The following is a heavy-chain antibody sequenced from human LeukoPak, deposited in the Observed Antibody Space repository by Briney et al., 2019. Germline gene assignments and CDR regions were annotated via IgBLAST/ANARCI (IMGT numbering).Heavy chain of an antibody. CDR1: GFTFSDFD. D-gene: IGHD2-21*01. J-gene: IGHJ4*02. Sequence: PGGSLRLSCAASGFTFSDFDMHWVRHATGRGVEWVSSIASAGDTYYVGSVRGRFTISRENAKNSLYLQMNSLRAGDTAVYYCVRGGHIGFDYWGRGTLVTVS. CDR3: VRGGHIGFDY. CDR2: IASAGDT. V-gene: IGHV3-13*04.